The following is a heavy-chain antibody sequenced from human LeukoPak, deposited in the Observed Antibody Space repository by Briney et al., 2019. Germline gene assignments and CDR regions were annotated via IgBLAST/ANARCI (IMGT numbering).Heavy chain of an antibody. CDR3: ARGSGPCGGDCYPFDY. D-gene: IGHD2-21*02. J-gene: IGHJ4*02. Sequence: SETLSLTCAVYGGSFSGYYWSWIRQPPGKGLEWIGEISHSGSTNYNPSLKSRVTISVDTSKNQFSLKLSSVTAADTAVYYCARGSGPCGGDCYPFDYWGQGTLVTVSS. CDR1: GGSFSGYY. CDR2: ISHSGST. V-gene: IGHV4-34*01.